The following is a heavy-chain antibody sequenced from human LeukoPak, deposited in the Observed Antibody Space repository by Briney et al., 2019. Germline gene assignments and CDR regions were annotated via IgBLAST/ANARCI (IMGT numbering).Heavy chain of an antibody. CDR2: FDPEDGET. V-gene: IGHV1-24*01. CDR1: GYTLTELS. CDR3: ATSFTGDYGDYGNYFDY. J-gene: IGHJ4*02. D-gene: IGHD4-17*01. Sequence: ASVKVSYKASGYTLTELSMHWVRQAPGKGLEWIGGFDPEDGETIYAQKFQGRVTMTEDTSTDTAYMELSSLRSEDTAVYYCATSFTGDYGDYGNYFDYWGQGTLVTVSS.